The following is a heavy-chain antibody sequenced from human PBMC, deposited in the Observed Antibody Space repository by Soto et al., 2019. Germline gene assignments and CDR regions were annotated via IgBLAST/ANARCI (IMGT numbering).Heavy chain of an antibody. CDR3: ARDDPASGYLDAFDL. V-gene: IGHV4-30-4*01. J-gene: IGHJ3*01. Sequence: SETLSLTCTVSGGSISSGDYYWSWIRQPPGKGLEWIGYTYYSGSTYYNPSLKSRVTISVDTSKNQFSLKLSSVTAADTAVYYCARDDPASGYLDAFDLWGQGTMVTVSS. D-gene: IGHD3-22*01. CDR1: GGSISSGDYY. CDR2: TYYSGST.